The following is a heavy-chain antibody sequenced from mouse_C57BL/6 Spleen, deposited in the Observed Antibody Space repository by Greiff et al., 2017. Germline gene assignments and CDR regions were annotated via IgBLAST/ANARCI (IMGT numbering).Heavy chain of an antibody. V-gene: IGHV3-6*01. CDR3: ARERLYDGYYEAY. Sequence: DVQLQESGPGLVKPSQSLSLTCSVTGYSITSGYYWNWIRQFPGNKLEWMGYISYDGSNNYNPSLKNRISITRDTSKNQFFLKLNSVTTEDTATYYCARERLYDGYYEAYWGQGTLVTVSA. CDR1: GYSITSGYY. CDR2: ISYDGSN. D-gene: IGHD2-3*01. J-gene: IGHJ3*01.